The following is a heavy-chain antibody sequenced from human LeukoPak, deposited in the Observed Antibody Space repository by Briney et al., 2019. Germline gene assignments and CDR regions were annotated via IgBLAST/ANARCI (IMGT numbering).Heavy chain of an antibody. V-gene: IGHV1-18*01. CDR2: ISAYNGNT. J-gene: IGHJ4*02. D-gene: IGHD3-9*01. CDR3: ARDRFLKAWYDMGDY. CDR1: GYTFTSYG. Sequence: GASVKVSCKASGYTFTSYGISWVRQAPGQGLEWMGWISAYNGNTNYAQKLQGRVTMTTDTSTSTAYMELRSLRSDDTAVYYCARDRFLKAWYDMGDYWGQGTLVIVSS.